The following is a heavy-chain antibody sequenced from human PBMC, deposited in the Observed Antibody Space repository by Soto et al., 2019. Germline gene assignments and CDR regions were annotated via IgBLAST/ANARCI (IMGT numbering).Heavy chain of an antibody. Sequence: EVQLVESGGGLVQPGGSLRLSCAASGFTFSSYSMNWVRQAPGKGLEWVSYISSSSSTIYYADSVKGRFTISRDNATNSLYLQMNSLRAEDTAVYYCARERSSTSCYRFCGMDVWGQGTTVTVSS. V-gene: IGHV3-48*01. J-gene: IGHJ6*02. CDR3: ARERSSTSCYRFCGMDV. D-gene: IGHD2-2*02. CDR2: ISSSSSTI. CDR1: GFTFSSYS.